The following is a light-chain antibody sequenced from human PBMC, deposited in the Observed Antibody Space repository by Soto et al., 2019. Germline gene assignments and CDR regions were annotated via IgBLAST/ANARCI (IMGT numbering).Light chain of an antibody. V-gene: IGLV1-44*01. J-gene: IGLJ3*02. CDR2: SNI. Sequence: QSVLTQPPSASGTPGQRVTISCSGGSSNIGSNTVNWYQQFPGTAPKLLIYSNIERPSGVPDRFSGSKSGTSASLAISGLQSEDEADYFCAAWDDSLNGPVFGGGPKLTVL. CDR1: SSNIGSNT. CDR3: AAWDDSLNGPV.